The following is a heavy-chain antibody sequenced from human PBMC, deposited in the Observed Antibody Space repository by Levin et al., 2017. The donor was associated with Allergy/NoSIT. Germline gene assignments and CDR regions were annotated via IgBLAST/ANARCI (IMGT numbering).Heavy chain of an antibody. V-gene: IGHV3-30-3*01. CDR1: GFTFSSYA. CDR3: ARVAGSISLRSGYFQH. J-gene: IGHJ1*01. CDR2: ISYDGSNK. Sequence: GGSLRLSCAASGFTFSSYAMHWVRQAPGKGLEWVAVISYDGSNKYYADSVKGRFTISRDNSKNTLYLQMNSLRAEDTAVYYCARVAGSISLRSGYFQHWGQGTLVTVSS. D-gene: IGHD2-2*01.